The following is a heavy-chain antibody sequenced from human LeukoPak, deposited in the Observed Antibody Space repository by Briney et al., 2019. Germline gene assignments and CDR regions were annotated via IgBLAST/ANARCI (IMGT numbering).Heavy chain of an antibody. V-gene: IGHV1-18*01. CDR3: AREGNDSGWSFSRYYYYYGMDV. J-gene: IGHJ6*02. D-gene: IGHD6-19*01. Sequence: ASVKVSCKASGYTFTSYGISWVRQAPGQGLEWMGWISAYNGNTNYAQKLQGRVTMTTDTSTSTAYMELRSLRSDDTAVYYRAREGNDSGWSFSRYYYYYGMDVWGQGTTVTVSS. CDR2: ISAYNGNT. CDR1: GYTFTSYG.